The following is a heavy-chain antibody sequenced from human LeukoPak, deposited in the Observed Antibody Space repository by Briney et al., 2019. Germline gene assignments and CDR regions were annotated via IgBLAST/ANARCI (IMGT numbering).Heavy chain of an antibody. CDR2: ISWNSGSI. CDR1: GFTFVDYA. J-gene: IGHJ4*02. V-gene: IGHV3-9*01. D-gene: IGHD1-14*01. Sequence: GGSLRLSCAASGFTFVDYAMHWVRQAPGKGLEWVSGISWNSGSIGYADSVKGRFTISRDNAKNSLYLQMNSLRAEDTALYYCAKGIRSTGTYYFDYWGQGTLVTVSS. CDR3: AKGIRSTGTYYFDY.